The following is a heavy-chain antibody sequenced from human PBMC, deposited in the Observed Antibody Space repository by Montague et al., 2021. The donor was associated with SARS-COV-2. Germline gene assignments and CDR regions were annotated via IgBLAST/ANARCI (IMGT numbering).Heavy chain of an antibody. V-gene: IGHV4-39*07. CDR2: IYYSGNT. Sequence: SETLSLTCTISGGSISSRSYYWGWIRQPPGKGLEWIGGIYYSGNTYYNPSLKSRVTISVDPSKNQFSLKLTSVTAADTAVYFCAREGAVVGARRTLDIWGQGTMVTVSS. CDR1: GGSISSRSYY. J-gene: IGHJ3*02. D-gene: IGHD1-26*01. CDR3: AREGAVVGARRTLDI.